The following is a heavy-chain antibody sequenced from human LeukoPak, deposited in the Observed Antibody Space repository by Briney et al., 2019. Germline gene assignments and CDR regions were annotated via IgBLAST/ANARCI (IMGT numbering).Heavy chain of an antibody. CDR2: IASDGSST. D-gene: IGHD4-23*01. J-gene: IGHJ4*02. Sequence: GSLRLSCAASGFDLSAYWMNWVRQAPGKGLVWVSRIASDGSSTTYADSVKGRFSISRDNAKNTLYLQMNSLRVEDTAVYYCARGRPHGNDYWGQGTLVTVSS. CDR1: GFDLSAYW. CDR3: ARGRPHGNDY. V-gene: IGHV3-74*01.